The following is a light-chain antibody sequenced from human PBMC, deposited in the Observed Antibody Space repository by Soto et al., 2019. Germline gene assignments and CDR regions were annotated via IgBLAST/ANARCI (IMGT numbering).Light chain of an antibody. J-gene: IGLJ1*01. V-gene: IGLV2-14*01. CDR2: EVS. CDR1: SSDVGGYNY. CDR3: SSYTSISTLYV. Sequence: QSALTQPASVSGSPGQSITISCTGTSSDVGGYNYVSWYQHHPGKAPKLMIYEVSNRPSGVSNRFSGSKSGNTASLTISGLQAEDEADYYCSSYTSISTLYVFGTGTKVTVL.